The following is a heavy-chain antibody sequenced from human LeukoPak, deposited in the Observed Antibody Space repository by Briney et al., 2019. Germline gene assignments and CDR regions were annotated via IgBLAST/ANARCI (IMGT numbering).Heavy chain of an antibody. CDR2: ISYDGSNK. CDR1: GFTFSSYA. J-gene: IGHJ4*02. Sequence: PGGSLRLSCAASGFTFSSYAMHWVRQAPGKGLEWVAVISYDGSNKYYADSVKGRFTISRDNSKNTLYLQMNSLRAEDTAVYYCARLRFDYWGQGTLVTVSS. V-gene: IGHV3-30*04. CDR3: ARLRFDY.